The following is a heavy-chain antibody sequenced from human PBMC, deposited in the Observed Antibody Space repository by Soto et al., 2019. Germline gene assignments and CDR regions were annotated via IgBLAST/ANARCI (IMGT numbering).Heavy chain of an antibody. Sequence: ASVKVSCKASGYTFTSYDINWVRQATGQGLEWMGWMNPNSGNTGYAQKFQGRVTMTRNTSISTAYMELSSLRSEDTAVYYCASTASSSWYHYYGMDVWGQGTTVTVSS. CDR3: ASTASSSWYHYYGMDV. J-gene: IGHJ6*02. CDR1: GYTFTSYD. CDR2: MNPNSGNT. D-gene: IGHD6-13*01. V-gene: IGHV1-8*01.